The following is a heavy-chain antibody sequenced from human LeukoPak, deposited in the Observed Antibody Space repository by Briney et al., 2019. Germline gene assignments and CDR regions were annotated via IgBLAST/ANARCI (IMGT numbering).Heavy chain of an antibody. Sequence: SETLSLTCAVYGGSFSGYYWSWIRQPPGKGLEWIGEINHSGSTNYNPSLKSRVTISVDTSKNQFSLKLSSVTAADTAVYYCARAFYYGGSFDYWGQGTLVTVSS. CDR3: ARAFYYGGSFDY. CDR2: INHSGST. V-gene: IGHV4-34*01. J-gene: IGHJ4*02. D-gene: IGHD4-23*01. CDR1: GGSFSGYY.